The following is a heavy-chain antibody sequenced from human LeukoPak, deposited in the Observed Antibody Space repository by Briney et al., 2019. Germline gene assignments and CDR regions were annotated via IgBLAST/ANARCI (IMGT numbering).Heavy chain of an antibody. Sequence: SETLSLTCAVYGGSFSGYYWSWIRQPPGKGLEWIGEINHSGSFNYNPSLKSRVTISVDTSKNQFSLKLSSVTAADTAVYYCARVPAARGRNWFDPWGQGTLVTVSS. J-gene: IGHJ5*02. V-gene: IGHV4-34*01. CDR1: GGSFSGYY. D-gene: IGHD2-2*01. CDR2: INHSGSF. CDR3: ARVPAARGRNWFDP.